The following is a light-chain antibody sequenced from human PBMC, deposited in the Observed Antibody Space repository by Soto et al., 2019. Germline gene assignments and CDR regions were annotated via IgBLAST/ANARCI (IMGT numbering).Light chain of an antibody. CDR1: QSVLYSSNNKNY. V-gene: IGKV4-1*01. J-gene: IGKJ3*01. CDR3: QQYYSTPDT. Sequence: DIVMTQSPDSLAVSLGERATINCKSSQSVLYSSNNKNYLAWYQQKPGQPPKLLIYWASTRESGVPDRFSGSGSGTDFTLTISSLQAEDVAVSYCQQYYSTPDTFGPGTKVDIK. CDR2: WAS.